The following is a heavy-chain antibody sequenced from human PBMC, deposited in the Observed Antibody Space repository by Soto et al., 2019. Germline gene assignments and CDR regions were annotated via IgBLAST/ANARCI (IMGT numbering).Heavy chain of an antibody. J-gene: IGHJ6*02. Sequence: QVQLQESGPGLVKPSQTLSLTCTVSGVSISSGDYYWTWIRQHPGKGLEWIGYIFYSETTYYNPSLQSRVTLSLDTSNNQFSLMLTSVPAADTAVYYCAREGYNYNGMDVWGQGTTVTVSS. V-gene: IGHV4-31*03. D-gene: IGHD3-10*01. CDR3: AREGYNYNGMDV. CDR1: GVSISSGDYY. CDR2: IFYSETT.